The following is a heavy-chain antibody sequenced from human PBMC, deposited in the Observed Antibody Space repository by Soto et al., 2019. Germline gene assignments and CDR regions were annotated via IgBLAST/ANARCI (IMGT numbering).Heavy chain of an antibody. CDR3: ARLGGSGSSYGSLDY. Sequence: QLQLQESGPGLVKPSETLSLTCTVSGGSISSSSYYWGWIRQPPGKGLEWIGSIYYSGSTYYNPSLKXPXTXXVDTSKTQFSLQLSAVTAADTAVYYCARLGGSGSSYGSLDYWGQGTLVTVSS. J-gene: IGHJ4*02. V-gene: IGHV4-39*01. CDR1: GGSISSSSYY. D-gene: IGHD5-18*01. CDR2: IYYSGST.